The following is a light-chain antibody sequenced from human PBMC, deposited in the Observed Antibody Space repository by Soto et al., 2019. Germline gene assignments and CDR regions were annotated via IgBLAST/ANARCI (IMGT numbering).Light chain of an antibody. Sequence: DIVLTQSPATLSLSPGERTTLSCRASQSCSSYLAWYQQKPGQAPRLLIYEASNRATGIPARFSGSGSGTDFTLPISSREHEDFAVYYWQQRSHWPPWSCGEGTKVEIK. CDR3: QQRSHWPPWS. CDR1: QSCSSY. V-gene: IGKV3-11*01. CDR2: EAS. J-gene: IGKJ1*01.